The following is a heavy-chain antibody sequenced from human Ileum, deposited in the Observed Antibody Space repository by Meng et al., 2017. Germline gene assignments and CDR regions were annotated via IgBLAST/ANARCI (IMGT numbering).Heavy chain of an antibody. D-gene: IGHD2-2*01. J-gene: IGHJ3*02. Sequence: SETLSLTCTVSGGSISSYYWSWIRQPAGKGMEWIGRIDTSGSNNYNPSLKSRVTMSVDTSKNQFSLKLSSVTAADTAVYYCARDLGYCSSTSCYWRAFDIWGQGTMVTVSS. V-gene: IGHV4-4*07. CDR2: IDTSGSN. CDR1: GGSISSYY. CDR3: ARDLGYCSSTSCYWRAFDI.